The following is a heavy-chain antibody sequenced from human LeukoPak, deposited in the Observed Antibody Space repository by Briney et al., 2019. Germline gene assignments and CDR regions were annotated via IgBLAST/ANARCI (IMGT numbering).Heavy chain of an antibody. Sequence: GGSLRLSCATSGFTFSSHAMNWVRQAPGKGLEWVSGINSGGGSTYYADSVKGRFTISRDNSKNTLYLQMNSLRGEDTAVYYCAKRLEVVATTIDYWGQGTLVTVSS. J-gene: IGHJ4*02. CDR2: INSGGGST. D-gene: IGHD5-12*01. V-gene: IGHV3-23*01. CDR3: AKRLEVVATTIDY. CDR1: GFTFSSHA.